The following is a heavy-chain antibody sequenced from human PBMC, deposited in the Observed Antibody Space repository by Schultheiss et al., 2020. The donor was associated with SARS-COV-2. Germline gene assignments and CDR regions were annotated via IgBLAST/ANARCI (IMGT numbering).Heavy chain of an antibody. CDR2: ISGSGGST. CDR3: AKDIGVMGNDAFDI. J-gene: IGHJ3*02. D-gene: IGHD3-16*01. CDR1: GFTFSTYA. V-gene: IGHV3-23*01. Sequence: GGSLRLSCTPSGFTFSTYAMSWVRQAPGKGLEWVSAISGSGGSTYYADSVKGRFTISRDNAKNSLYLQMNSLRAEDTALYYCAKDIGVMGNDAFDIWGQGTMVTVSS.